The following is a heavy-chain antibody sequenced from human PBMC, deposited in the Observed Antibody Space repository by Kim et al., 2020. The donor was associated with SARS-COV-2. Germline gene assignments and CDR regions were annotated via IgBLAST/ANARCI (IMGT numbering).Heavy chain of an antibody. CDR3: ARAGEYIRMWFDP. D-gene: IGHD6-6*01. Sequence: APQPQGRVTMTTATSTSTAYMELRSLRSDDTAVYYCARAGEYIRMWFDPWGQGTLVTVSS. V-gene: IGHV1-18*01. J-gene: IGHJ5*02.